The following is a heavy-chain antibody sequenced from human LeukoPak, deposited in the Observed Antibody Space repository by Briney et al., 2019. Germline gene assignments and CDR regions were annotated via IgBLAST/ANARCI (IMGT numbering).Heavy chain of an antibody. CDR1: GYTLTELS. V-gene: IGHV1-18*01. CDR2: ISVYDGST. CDR3: AILAAAQTGDS. D-gene: IGHD6-13*01. J-gene: IGHJ4*02. Sequence: ASVKVSCKVSGYTLTELSMHWVRQAPGQGLEWMGWISVYDGSTKYSQKFQGRVTMTTDTFTNTAYMELTSLRSDDTATYYCAILAAAQTGDSWGQGTLVSVSS.